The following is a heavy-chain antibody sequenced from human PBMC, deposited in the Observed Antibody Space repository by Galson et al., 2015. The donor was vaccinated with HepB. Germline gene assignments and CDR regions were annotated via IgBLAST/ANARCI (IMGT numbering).Heavy chain of an antibody. CDR2: ISAYNGNT. CDR1: GYTFTSYG. V-gene: IGHV1-18*01. J-gene: IGHJ4*02. D-gene: IGHD3-22*01. Sequence: SVKVSCKASGYTFTSYGISWVRQAPGQGLEWMGWISAYNGNTNYAQKLQGRVTMTTDTSTSTAYMELRSLRSDDTAVYYCARDQGEYYYDSSGEDYWGQGTLVTVSS. CDR3: ARDQGEYYYDSSGEDY.